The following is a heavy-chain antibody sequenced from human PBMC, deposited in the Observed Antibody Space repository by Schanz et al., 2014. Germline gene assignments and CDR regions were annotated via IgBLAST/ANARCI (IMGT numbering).Heavy chain of an antibody. J-gene: IGHJ5*02. Sequence: DVHLLESGGGLVQPGGSLRLSCAASGFTFSSYAMSWVRQAPGKGLLWVSRIKSDGSSTSYADSVKGRFTISRDNAKNTLYLQMNSLRAEDTAVYYCARPALWFGDNCFDPWGQGTLVTVSS. CDR3: ARPALWFGDNCFDP. D-gene: IGHD3-10*01. CDR1: GFTFSSYA. CDR2: IKSDGSST. V-gene: IGHV3-74*02.